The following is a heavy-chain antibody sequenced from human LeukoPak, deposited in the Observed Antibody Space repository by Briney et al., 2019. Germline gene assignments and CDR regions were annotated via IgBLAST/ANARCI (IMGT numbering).Heavy chain of an antibody. J-gene: IGHJ4*02. CDR1: GFTFSSYG. D-gene: IGHD2-2*01. V-gene: IGHV3-30*03. CDR2: ISYDGSNR. CDR3: ARVSAYFDY. Sequence: PGGSLRLSCAASGFTFSSYGIHWVRQAPGKGLEWVAVISYDGSNRYYADSVKGRFTISRDNSKNTLYLQMNSLRAEDTAVYYCARVSAYFDYWGQGTLVTVSS.